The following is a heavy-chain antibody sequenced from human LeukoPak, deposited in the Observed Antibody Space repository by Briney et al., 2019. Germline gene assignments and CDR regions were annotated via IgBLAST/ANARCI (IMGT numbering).Heavy chain of an antibody. CDR3: ARASDSSGLDAFDI. J-gene: IGHJ3*02. D-gene: IGHD3-22*01. V-gene: IGHV3-53*01. Sequence: PGGSLRLSCTASGLSLNSYAMSWVRQAPGKGLEWVSVIYSGGSTYYADSVKGRFTISRDNSKNTLYLQMNSLRAEDTAVYYCARASDSSGLDAFDIWGQGTMVTVSS. CDR1: GLSLNSYA. CDR2: IYSGGST.